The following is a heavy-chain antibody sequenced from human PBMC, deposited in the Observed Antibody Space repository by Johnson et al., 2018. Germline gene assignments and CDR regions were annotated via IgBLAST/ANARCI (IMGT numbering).Heavy chain of an antibody. V-gene: IGHV4-59*01. CDR1: GDSIGSYS. CDR2: IFYSGST. J-gene: IGHJ6*04. Sequence: QVQLQESGPGLVKPSETLTLTCTVSGDSIGSYSWTWIRQPPGKGLEWIGYIFYSGSTNYNPSLKSRGTISLDTTKNESSLMLRSVTAADTGVYDWARVAAAPYDYGMDVWGKGTTVAVSS. D-gene: IGHD6-19*01. CDR3: ARVAAAPYDYGMDV.